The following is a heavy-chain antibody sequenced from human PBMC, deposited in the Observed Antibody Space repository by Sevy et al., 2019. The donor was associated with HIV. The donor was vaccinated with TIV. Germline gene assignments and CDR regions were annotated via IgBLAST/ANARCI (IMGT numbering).Heavy chain of an antibody. Sequence: GSLRLSCAASGFTLSSYGMHWVRQAPGKGLEWVPGIRYDGSNKYYADSVKGRFTISRDNSKNTLYLQMNSLRAEDTAVYYCARDRLGITISAEWGGGMDVWGQGTTVTVSS. J-gene: IGHJ6*02. CDR3: ARDRLGITISAEWGGGMDV. CDR2: IRYDGSNK. V-gene: IGHV3-33*01. CDR1: GFTLSSYG. D-gene: IGHD3-3*01.